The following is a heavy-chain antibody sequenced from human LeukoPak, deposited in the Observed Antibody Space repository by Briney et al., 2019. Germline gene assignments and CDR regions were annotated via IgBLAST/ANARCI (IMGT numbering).Heavy chain of an antibody. CDR3: ARTSVRGFDV. J-gene: IGHJ3*01. Sequence: PGGSLRLSCAASGFTFSSYSMNWVRQAPGKGLEWVSSIRSSSYIYYADSVKGRFTISRDNAKNTLYLEMNSLRDEDTAVYYCARTSVRGFDVWGQGTILIVSS. D-gene: IGHD3-10*02. CDR1: GFTFSSYS. V-gene: IGHV3-21*04. CDR2: IRSSSYI.